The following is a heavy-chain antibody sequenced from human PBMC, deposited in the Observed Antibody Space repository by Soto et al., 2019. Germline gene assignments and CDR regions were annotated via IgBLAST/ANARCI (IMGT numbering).Heavy chain of an antibody. D-gene: IGHD3-16*01. CDR3: AKDRRAGGNSAFYFDF. Sequence: PGGSLRLSCAASGFKFSNYAMSWVRQAPGKGLEWVSLISATGGGTYYADSVKGRFTMSRDNSHNTLYLQVHRLTAEDTAVYYCAKDRRAGGNSAFYFDFWGQGAQVTVSS. J-gene: IGHJ4*02. CDR2: ISATGGGT. CDR1: GFKFSNYA. V-gene: IGHV3-23*01.